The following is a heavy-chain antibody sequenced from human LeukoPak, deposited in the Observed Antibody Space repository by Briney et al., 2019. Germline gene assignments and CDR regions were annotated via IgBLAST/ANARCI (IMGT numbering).Heavy chain of an antibody. D-gene: IGHD3-10*01. CDR2: IKQDGSEK. V-gene: IGHV3-7*01. J-gene: IGHJ6*03. CDR1: GFTFSSYW. Sequence: GGSLRLSCAASGFTFSSYWMSWVRQAPGKGLEWVANIKQDGSEKYYVDSVKGRFTISRDNAKNSLYLQMNSLRAEDTAVYYCASGVLWFGELQSYYYMDVWGKGTTVTISS. CDR3: ASGVLWFGELQSYYYMDV.